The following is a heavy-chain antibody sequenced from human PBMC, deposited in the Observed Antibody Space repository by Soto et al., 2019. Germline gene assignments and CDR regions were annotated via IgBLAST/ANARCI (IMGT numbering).Heavy chain of an antibody. CDR2: ISSSGSTI. D-gene: IGHD3-10*01. Sequence: HPGGSLRLSCAASGFTFSSYEMNWVRQAPGKGLEWVSYISSSGSTIYYADSVKGRFTISRDNAKNSLYLQMNSLRAEDTAVYYCARVLGYKGFDYWGQGTLVTVSS. J-gene: IGHJ4*02. CDR3: ARVLGYKGFDY. CDR1: GFTFSSYE. V-gene: IGHV3-48*03.